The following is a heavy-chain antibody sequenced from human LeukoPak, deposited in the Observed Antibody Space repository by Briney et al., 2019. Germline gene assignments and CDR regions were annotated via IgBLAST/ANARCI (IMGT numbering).Heavy chain of an antibody. J-gene: IGHJ5*02. CDR1: GGTFSSYD. D-gene: IGHD3-10*01. Sequence: SVTVSCTASGGTFSSYDISWVRQAPGQGLEWMGGIIPIFGTANYAQKFQGRVTITADESTSTAYMQLSSLRSEDTAVYYCARVTMVRGVIFHWFDPWGQGTLVTVSS. V-gene: IGHV1-69*01. CDR2: IIPIFGTA. CDR3: ARVTMVRGVIFHWFDP.